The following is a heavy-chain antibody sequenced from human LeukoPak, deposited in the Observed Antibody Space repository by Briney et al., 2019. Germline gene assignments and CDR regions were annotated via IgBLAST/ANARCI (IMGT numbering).Heavy chain of an antibody. D-gene: IGHD5-24*01. CDR2: IWHDGSNK. CDR3: TRDLVRDGYSYWDAYWFFDL. J-gene: IGHJ2*01. V-gene: IGHV3-33*01. CDR1: GFTFSTYV. Sequence: PGRSLRLSCAASGFTFSTYVIHWVRQAPGKGLEWVALIWHDGSNKYYGDSVKDRFTISRDNSKNTLYLQMDSLRAEDTAVYFCTRDLVRDGYSYWDAYWFFDLWGRGTLVTVSS.